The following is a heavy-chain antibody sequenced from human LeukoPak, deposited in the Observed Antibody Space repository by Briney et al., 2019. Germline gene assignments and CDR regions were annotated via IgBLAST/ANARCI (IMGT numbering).Heavy chain of an antibody. CDR3: ASQATSTTTELTN. CDR2: SYHSGST. V-gene: IGHV4-38-2*01. Sequence: PSETLSLTCAVSGYSISSGYYWGWIQKPPGKGLEWVGTSYHSGSTYFKPSIKSRVTISVDTSKYQLSLRLSSVTAADTAVYFCASQATSTTTELTNWGQGTLVTVSS. J-gene: IGHJ4*02. D-gene: IGHD4-17*01. CDR1: GYSISSGYY.